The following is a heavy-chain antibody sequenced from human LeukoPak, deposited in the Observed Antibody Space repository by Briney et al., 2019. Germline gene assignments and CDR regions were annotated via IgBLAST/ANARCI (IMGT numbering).Heavy chain of an antibody. CDR3: ARDNGYGSGSYYLIDY. V-gene: IGHV1-2*02. CDR1: GFTFTDYY. D-gene: IGHD3-10*01. Sequence: GASVKVSCKASGFTFTDYYMHWVRQAPGQGLEWMGWINPNSGGTNYAQKFQGRVSMTRDTSIRTAYMELSSLRSDDTAVYYCARDNGYGSGSYYLIDYWGQGTLVTVSS. CDR2: INPNSGGT. J-gene: IGHJ4*02.